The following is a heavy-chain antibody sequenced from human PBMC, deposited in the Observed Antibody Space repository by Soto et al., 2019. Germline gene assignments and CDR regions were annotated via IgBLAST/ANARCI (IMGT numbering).Heavy chain of an antibody. V-gene: IGHV3-23*01. CDR3: AKAPGYCSGGSCYSVRFVSFDY. J-gene: IGHJ4*02. CDR2: ISGSGGST. Sequence: ESGGGLVQPGGSLRLSCAASGFTFSSYAMSWVRQAPGKGLAWVSAISGSGGSTYYADSVKGRFTISRDNSKNTLYLQMNSLRAEDTAVYYCAKAPGYCSGGSCYSVRFVSFDYWGQGTLVTVSS. D-gene: IGHD2-15*01. CDR1: GFTFSSYA.